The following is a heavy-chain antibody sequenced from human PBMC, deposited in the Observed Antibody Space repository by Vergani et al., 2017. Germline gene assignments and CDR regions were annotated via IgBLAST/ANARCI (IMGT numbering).Heavy chain of an antibody. D-gene: IGHD1-20*01. CDR1: GCSISSSNW. CDR2: IYHSGST. V-gene: IGHV4-4*02. J-gene: IGHJ6*02. CDR3: ARFLTGTTIYYYYGMDV. Sequence: QVQLQESGPGLVKPSGTLSLTCADSGCSISSSNWWSWVRQPPGKGLEWIGEIYHSGSTNYNPSLKSRVTISVDKSKNQFSLKLSSVTAADTAVYYCARFLTGTTIYYYYGMDVWGQGTTVTVSS.